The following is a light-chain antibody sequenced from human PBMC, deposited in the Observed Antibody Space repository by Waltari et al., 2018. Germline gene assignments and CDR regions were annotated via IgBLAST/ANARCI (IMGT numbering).Light chain of an antibody. V-gene: IGKV4-1*01. J-gene: IGKJ2*01. Sequence: DIVMTQSPDSLAVSLGERATINCKSSRSVFYSPNNKDYLAWYQQKPGQPPKLLIYWASTRESGVSDRFSGSGSGTEFTLTISSLQAEDVAFYYCQQYYFNTFTFGQGTKLEI. CDR3: QQYYFNTFT. CDR2: WAS. CDR1: RSVFYSPNNKDY.